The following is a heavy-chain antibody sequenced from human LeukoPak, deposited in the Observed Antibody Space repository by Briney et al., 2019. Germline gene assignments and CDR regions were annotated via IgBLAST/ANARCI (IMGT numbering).Heavy chain of an antibody. CDR3: ARDDSSSLPYYYYGMDV. D-gene: IGHD6-6*01. Sequence: SQTLSLTCAISGDSVSSNSAAWNWIRQSPSRGLEWLGRTYYRSKWYNDYAVSVKSRITINPDTSKSQFSLQLNSVTPEDTAVYYCARDDSSSLPYYYYGMDVWGQGTTVTVSS. CDR2: TYYRSKWYN. V-gene: IGHV6-1*01. CDR1: GDSVSSNSAA. J-gene: IGHJ6*02.